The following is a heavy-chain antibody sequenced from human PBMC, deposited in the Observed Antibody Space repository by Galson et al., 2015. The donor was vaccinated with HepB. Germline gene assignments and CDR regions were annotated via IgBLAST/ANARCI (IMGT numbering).Heavy chain of an antibody. D-gene: IGHD1-26*01. CDR2: IWYDGSNK. V-gene: IGHV3-33*01. CDR3: ARGGIVGAADAFDI. CDR1: GFTFSSYG. Sequence: SLRLSCAASGFTFSSYGMHWVRQAPGKGLEWVAVIWYDGSNKYYADSVKGRFTISRDNSKNTLYLQMNSLRAEDTAVYYCARGGIVGAADAFDIWGQGTMVTASS. J-gene: IGHJ3*02.